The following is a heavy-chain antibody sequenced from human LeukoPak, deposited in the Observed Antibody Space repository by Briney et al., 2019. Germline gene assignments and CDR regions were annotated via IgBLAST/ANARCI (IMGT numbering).Heavy chain of an antibody. CDR2: INPSGGST. CDR1: GYTVSSYY. CDR3: ARDPDILTGYPHYYFDY. D-gene: IGHD3-9*01. J-gene: IGHJ4*02. V-gene: IGHV1-46*01. Sequence: GASVKVSCKGSGYTVSSYYIHWVRRAPGQGLEWMGIINPSGGSTSYAQKFQGRVTMTRDTSTSTVYMEVSSLRSEDTAVYYCARDPDILTGYPHYYFDYWGQGTLVTVPS.